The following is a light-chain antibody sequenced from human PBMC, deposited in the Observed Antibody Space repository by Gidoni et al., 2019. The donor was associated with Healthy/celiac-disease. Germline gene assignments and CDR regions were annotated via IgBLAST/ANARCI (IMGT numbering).Light chain of an antibody. Sequence: IQVNQSPSSLSASVGDSIPITRRARQGLSSYLAWYQQKPGKAPKLLIYAASTLRSGVPSRFSGSGSGTDFTLTISSLQPEDFATYYCQQHNSYPSTFGQGTRLEIK. CDR1: QGLSSY. CDR3: QQHNSYPST. CDR2: AAS. V-gene: IGKV1-9*01. J-gene: IGKJ5*01.